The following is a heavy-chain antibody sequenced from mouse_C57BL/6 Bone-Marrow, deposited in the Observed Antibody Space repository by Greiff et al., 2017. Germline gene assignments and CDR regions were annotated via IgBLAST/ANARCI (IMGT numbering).Heavy chain of an antibody. J-gene: IGHJ1*03. CDR2: INPNNGGT. CDR3: ARGGMIKYWYFDV. CDR1: GYTFTDYN. V-gene: IGHV1-18*01. Sequence: VHVKQSGPELVKPGASVKIPCKASGYTFTDYNMDWVKQSHGKSLEWIGDINPNNGGTIYNQKFKGKATLTVDKSSSTAYMELRSLTSEDTAVYYGARGGMIKYWYFDVWGTGTTVTVSS. D-gene: IGHD2-4*01.